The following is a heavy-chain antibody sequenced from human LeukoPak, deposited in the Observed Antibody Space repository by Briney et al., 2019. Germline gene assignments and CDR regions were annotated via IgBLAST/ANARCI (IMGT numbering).Heavy chain of an antibody. CDR3: ARDRTIAYSSYYFDY. CDR2: IKQDGSEK. Sequence: PGGSLRLSCAASGFTLSSYWMRWVRQAPGKGLEWVANIKQDGSEKYYVDSVKGRFTISRDNAKNSLYLQMNSLRAEDTAVYYCARDRTIAYSSYYFDYWGQGTLVTVSS. V-gene: IGHV3-7*03. CDR1: GFTLSSYW. J-gene: IGHJ4*02. D-gene: IGHD5-18*01.